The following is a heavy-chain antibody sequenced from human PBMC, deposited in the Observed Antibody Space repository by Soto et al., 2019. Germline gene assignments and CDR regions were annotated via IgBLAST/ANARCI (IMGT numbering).Heavy chain of an antibody. CDR1: GFSLSTSGMC. CDR3: ARSTYYDILTGYQLDY. D-gene: IGHD3-9*01. Sequence: SGPTLVNPTQTLTLTCTFSGFSLSTSGMCVSWIRQPPGKALEWLALIDWDDDKYYSTSLKTRLTISKDTSKNQVVLTMTNMDPVDTATYYCARSTYYDILTGYQLDYWGQGTLVTVSS. V-gene: IGHV2-70*01. CDR2: IDWDDDK. J-gene: IGHJ4*02.